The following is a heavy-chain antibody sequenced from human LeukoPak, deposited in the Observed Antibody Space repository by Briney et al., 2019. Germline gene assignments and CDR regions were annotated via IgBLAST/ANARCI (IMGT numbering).Heavy chain of an antibody. J-gene: IGHJ3*02. CDR3: ASADSSGLFAFDI. D-gene: IGHD3-22*01. CDR2: IYPGDSDT. CDR1: GYSFTSYW. Sequence: GESLKISCEGSGYSFTSYWIGWVRQMPGKGLEWMGIIYPGDSDTRYSPSFQGQVTVSADKSISTAYLQWSSLKASDTAMYYCASADSSGLFAFDIWGQGTMVTVSS. V-gene: IGHV5-51*01.